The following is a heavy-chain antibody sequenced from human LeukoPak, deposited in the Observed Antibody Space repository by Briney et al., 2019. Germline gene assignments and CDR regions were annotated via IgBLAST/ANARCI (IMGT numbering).Heavy chain of an antibody. Sequence: PSETLSLTCVVSGGSSSGYYWNWIRQPPGKGLEWIGEITHSGVTNYNPSLKSRVTMSVDTSKNQFSLKLSSVTAADTAVYYCARDEAAAAYWGQGILVTVSS. J-gene: IGHJ4*02. D-gene: IGHD6-13*01. CDR3: ARDEAAAAY. CDR1: GGSSSGYY. V-gene: IGHV4-34*01. CDR2: ITHSGVT.